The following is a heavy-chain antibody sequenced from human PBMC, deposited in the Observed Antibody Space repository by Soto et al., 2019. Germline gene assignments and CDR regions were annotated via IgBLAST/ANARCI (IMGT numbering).Heavy chain of an antibody. CDR2: MSNSGTT. D-gene: IGHD6-19*01. CDR3: SRSSNIAVAGTGFDY. V-gene: IGHV4-59*08. CDR1: GGSISSYY. Sequence: QVQLQESGPGLVKASETLSLTCTVSGGSISSYYWTWIRQPPGKGLEWIGYMSNSGTTNYNPSLKSRVTISVDTSKNLFSLNLNSVPAADTAVYYCSRSSNIAVAGTGFDYWGQGTLVTVSS. J-gene: IGHJ4*02.